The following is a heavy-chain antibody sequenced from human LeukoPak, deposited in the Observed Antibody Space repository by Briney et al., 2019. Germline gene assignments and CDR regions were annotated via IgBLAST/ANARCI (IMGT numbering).Heavy chain of an antibody. D-gene: IGHD5-18*01. CDR3: ARANGYTSPSDY. J-gene: IGHJ4*02. V-gene: IGHV3-30*19. Sequence: GGSLRLSCAASGFTFSSYSMQWVRQTPGKGLEWVAVISYDGSNKYYADSVKGRFTISRDNSKNTLYLQMNSLRAEDTAVYYCARANGYTSPSDYWGQGTLVTVSS. CDR2: ISYDGSNK. CDR1: GFTFSSYS.